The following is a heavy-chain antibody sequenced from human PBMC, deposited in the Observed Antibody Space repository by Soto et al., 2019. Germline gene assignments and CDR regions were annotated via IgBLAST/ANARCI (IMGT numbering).Heavy chain of an antibody. CDR3: ARDMRATYYDFWSGYYAWDYYGMDV. V-gene: IGHV1-2*04. CDR2: INPNSGGT. CDR1: GYTFTGYY. D-gene: IGHD3-3*01. Sequence: ASVKVSCKASGYTFTGYYMHWVRQAPGQGLEWMGWINPNSGGTNYAQKFQGWVTMTRDTSISTAYMELSRLRSDDTAVYYCARDMRATYYDFWSGYYAWDYYGMDVWGQGTTVTVSS. J-gene: IGHJ6*02.